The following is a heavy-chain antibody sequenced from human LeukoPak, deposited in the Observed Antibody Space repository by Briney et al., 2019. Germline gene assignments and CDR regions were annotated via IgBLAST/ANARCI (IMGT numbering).Heavy chain of an antibody. Sequence: GGSLRLSCAGSGFTFSNYWIHWVRQGSGKGLVWVSRINSVGSSTSYADSVKGRFTISRDNAKNTLYLQMNSLRAEDTAVYYCARGTSSWRNGMDVWGQGTTVTVSS. D-gene: IGHD6-13*01. V-gene: IGHV3-74*01. CDR2: INSVGSST. J-gene: IGHJ6*02. CDR1: GFTFSNYW. CDR3: ARGTSSWRNGMDV.